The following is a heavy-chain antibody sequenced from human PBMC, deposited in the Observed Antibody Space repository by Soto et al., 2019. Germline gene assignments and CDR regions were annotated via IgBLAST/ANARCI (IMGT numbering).Heavy chain of an antibody. CDR3: ARIKVVAATYYYYGMDV. V-gene: IGHV4-39*01. CDR2: IYYSGST. CDR1: GGSISSSSYY. J-gene: IGHJ6*02. Sequence: SETLSLTCTVSGGSISSSSYYWGWIRQPPGKGLEWIGSIYYSGSTYYNPSLKSRVTISVDTSKNQFSLKLSSVTAADTAVYYCARIKVVAATYYYYGMDVWGQGTTVTVSS. D-gene: IGHD2-15*01.